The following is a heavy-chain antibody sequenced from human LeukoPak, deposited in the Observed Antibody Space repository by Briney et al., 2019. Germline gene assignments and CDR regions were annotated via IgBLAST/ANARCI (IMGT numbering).Heavy chain of an antibody. J-gene: IGHJ6*02. Sequence: SETLSLTCTVSGGSISSYYWSWIRQPPAKGLEWIGYIYYSGSTNYNPSLKSRVTISVDTSKNQFSLKLSSVTAADTAVYYCARDKRLVTMVRGVMDYYYCGMDVWGQGTTVTVSS. CDR2: IYYSGST. CDR1: GGSISSYY. V-gene: IGHV4-59*01. CDR3: ARDKRLVTMVRGVMDYYYCGMDV. D-gene: IGHD3-10*01.